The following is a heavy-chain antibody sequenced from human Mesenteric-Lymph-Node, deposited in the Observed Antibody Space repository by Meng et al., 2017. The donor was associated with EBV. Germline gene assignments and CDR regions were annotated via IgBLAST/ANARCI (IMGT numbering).Heavy chain of an antibody. CDR2: MYYSGIT. Sequence: QVPLQESGPGLVKASETLSLTCTVSGDSVSSGSKYWSWIRQSPGKGLEWIGYMYYSGITKYNPSLKSRVTISVDTSKNQFSLKLSSVTAADTALYYCARDLGYSGYYPAYWGQGTLVTVSS. CDR1: GDSVSSGSKY. V-gene: IGHV4-61*01. CDR3: ARDLGYSGYYPAY. J-gene: IGHJ4*02. D-gene: IGHD5-12*01.